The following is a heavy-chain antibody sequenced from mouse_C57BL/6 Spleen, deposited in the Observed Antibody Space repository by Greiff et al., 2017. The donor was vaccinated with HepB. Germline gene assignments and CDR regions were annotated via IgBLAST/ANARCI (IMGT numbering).Heavy chain of an antibody. V-gene: IGHV1-7*01. CDR3: ARLDYGSRYFDY. Sequence: VHLVESGAELAKPGASVKLSCKASGYTFTSYWMHWVKQRPGQGLEWIGYINPSSGYTKYNQKFKDKATLTSDKSSSTAYMQLSSLTYEDSAVYYCARLDYGSRYFDYWGQGTTLTVSS. CDR1: GYTFTSYW. CDR2: INPSSGYT. D-gene: IGHD1-1*01. J-gene: IGHJ2*01.